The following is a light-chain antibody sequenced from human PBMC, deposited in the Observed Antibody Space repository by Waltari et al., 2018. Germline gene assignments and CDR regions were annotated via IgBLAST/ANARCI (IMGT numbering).Light chain of an antibody. V-gene: IGKV1-39*01. CDR1: QTIDVY. CDR3: QQSLDSPYT. Sequence: DIQMTQSPSSLSASVGDTVTISCRASQTIDVYLNWYQQQPGKAPNLLIYAASTLLIGVTSRFSGFGSETEFTLTITGLQPEDFATYYCQQSLDSPYTFGQGTRLEI. CDR2: AAS. J-gene: IGKJ2*01.